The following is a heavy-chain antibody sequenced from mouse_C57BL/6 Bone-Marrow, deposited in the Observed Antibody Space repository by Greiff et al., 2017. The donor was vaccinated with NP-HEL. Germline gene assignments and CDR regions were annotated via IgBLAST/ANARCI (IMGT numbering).Heavy chain of an antibody. Sequence: VQLQQPGAELVKPGASVKMSCKASGYTFTSYWITWVKQRPGQGLEWIGDIYPGSGSTYYNEKLKSKATLTVDTSSSTAYRQLSSVTSEDSAVYYCASLHHYSDFGGQGTTLTVSS. CDR2: IYPGSGST. CDR3: ASLHHYSDF. D-gene: IGHD1-2*01. J-gene: IGHJ2*01. CDR1: GYTFTSYW. V-gene: IGHV1-55*01.